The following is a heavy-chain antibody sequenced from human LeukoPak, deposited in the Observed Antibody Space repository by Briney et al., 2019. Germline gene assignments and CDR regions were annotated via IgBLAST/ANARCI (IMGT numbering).Heavy chain of an antibody. Sequence: PSETLSLTCTVSGGSISSYYWSWIRQPPGKGLEWIGYIYYSGSTNYNPSLKSRVTISVDTSKNQFSLKLSSVTAADTAVYYCARGGYGTEYYYYYMDVWGKGTTVTVSS. CDR1: GGSISSYY. J-gene: IGHJ6*03. D-gene: IGHD5-12*01. CDR3: ARGGYGTEYYYYYMDV. CDR2: IYYSGST. V-gene: IGHV4-59*01.